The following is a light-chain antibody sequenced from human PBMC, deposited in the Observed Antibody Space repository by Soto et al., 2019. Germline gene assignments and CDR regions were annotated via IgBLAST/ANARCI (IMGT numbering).Light chain of an antibody. V-gene: IGLV2-23*01. CDR3: CSYAGSSTFYV. J-gene: IGLJ1*01. CDR2: EGS. Sequence: QSVVTQPASVSGAPGPSITISCTGTSSDVGSYNLVSWYQQHPGKAPKLMIYEGSKRPSGVSNRFSGSKSGNTASLTISGLQAEDEADYYCCSYAGSSTFYVFGTGTKVTV. CDR1: SSDVGSYNL.